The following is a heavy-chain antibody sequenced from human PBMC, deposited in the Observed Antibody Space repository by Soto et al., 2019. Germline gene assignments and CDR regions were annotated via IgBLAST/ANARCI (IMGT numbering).Heavy chain of an antibody. Sequence: QVQLQESGPGLVKPSQTLSLTCTVSGGSLSSGAYYWSWIRQHPGKGLEWIGYIYYSGSTYYNPSPESRVTLSVDTSRKQFSLKVSSVTAAHTAMYYCARANYFESSGPFDYWGPGTLVTVSS. CDR2: IYYSGST. V-gene: IGHV4-31*03. J-gene: IGHJ4*02. CDR1: GGSLSSGAYY. CDR3: ARANYFESSGPFDY. D-gene: IGHD3-22*01.